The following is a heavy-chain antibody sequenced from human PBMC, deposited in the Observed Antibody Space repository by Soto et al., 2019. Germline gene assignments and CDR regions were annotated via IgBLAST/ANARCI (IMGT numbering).Heavy chain of an antibody. CDR2: ISYDGSNK. J-gene: IGHJ4*02. CDR1: GFTFSTYA. D-gene: IGHD6-13*01. Sequence: QVQLVESGGGVVQPGGSLRLSCAASGFTFSTYAMHWVRQAPGKGLEWVAVISYDGSNKYYADSVKGRFTISRDNSKNTLYLQMNSLRAEDTAVYYCACGEDRSSLGDSWGQGTLVTVSS. V-gene: IGHV3-30-3*01. CDR3: ACGEDRSSLGDS.